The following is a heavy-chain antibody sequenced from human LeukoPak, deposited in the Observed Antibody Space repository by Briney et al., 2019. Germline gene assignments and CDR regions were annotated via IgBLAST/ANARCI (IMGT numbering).Heavy chain of an antibody. J-gene: IGHJ4*02. D-gene: IGHD5-24*01. Sequence: ASVKVSCKASGYTFTDYFIHWVRQAPGQGLEWMGWINPNSGGTNYAQKFQGRVTMTRDTSISTAYMELSRLRSDDTAVYYCARISTVEMATITIFDYWGQGTLVTVSS. V-gene: IGHV1-2*02. CDR2: INPNSGGT. CDR3: ARISTVEMATITIFDY. CDR1: GYTFTDYF.